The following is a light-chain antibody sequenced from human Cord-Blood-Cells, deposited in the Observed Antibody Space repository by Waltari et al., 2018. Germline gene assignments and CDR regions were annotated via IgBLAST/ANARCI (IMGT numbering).Light chain of an antibody. CDR1: QSVSSSY. Sequence: ELVLTQSPGTLSLSPGESATLSCRASQSVSSSYLAWYQQKPGQAPRLLIYGASSRAPGIPDRFSGSGSGTDFTLTISRLEPEDFAVYYCQQYGSSPNSFGQGTKLEIK. CDR2: GAS. J-gene: IGKJ2*03. CDR3: QQYGSSPNS. V-gene: IGKV3-20*01.